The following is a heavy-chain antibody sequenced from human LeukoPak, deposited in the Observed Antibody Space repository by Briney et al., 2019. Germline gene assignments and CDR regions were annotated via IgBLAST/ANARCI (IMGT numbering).Heavy chain of an antibody. Sequence: PGGSLRLSCAASGFTFSSYAMSWVRQAPGKGLEWVSAISGSGGSTYCADSVKGRFTISRDNSKNTLHLQMNSLRAEDTAVYYCARGSRYSGYDYDYWGQGNLVTVSS. CDR3: ARGSRYSGYDYDY. V-gene: IGHV3-23*01. CDR2: ISGSGGST. CDR1: GFTFSSYA. D-gene: IGHD5-12*01. J-gene: IGHJ4*02.